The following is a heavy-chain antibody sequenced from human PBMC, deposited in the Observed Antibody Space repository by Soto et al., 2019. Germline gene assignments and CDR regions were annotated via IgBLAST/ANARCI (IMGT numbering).Heavy chain of an antibody. J-gene: IGHJ3*02. CDR1: GGTFNNYA. CDR2: IIPLFGTT. V-gene: IGHV1-69*01. CDR3: ARPRSHYYDRSAERAFDI. D-gene: IGHD3-22*01. Sequence: QVQLVQSGAEVKKPGSSVKVSCKASGGTFNNYAISWVRQAPGQGLEWMGGIIPLFGTTNYAQKFQGRVTITADEATSTAYMERSSLRSEDTAFYYCARPRSHYYDRSAERAFDIWGQGTMVTVSS.